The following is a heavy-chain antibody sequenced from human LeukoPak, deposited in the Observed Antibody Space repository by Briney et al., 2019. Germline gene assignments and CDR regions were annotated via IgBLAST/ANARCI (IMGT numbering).Heavy chain of an antibody. CDR2: IYSGGST. CDR3: AKSGYNRFDY. J-gene: IGHJ4*02. V-gene: IGHV3-53*01. CDR1: GFTVSSNY. D-gene: IGHD5-24*01. Sequence: GGSLRLSCAASGFTVSSNYMSWVRQAPGKGLEWVSVIYSGGSTYYADSVKGRFTISRDSSKNTLYLQMNSLRADDTAVYFCAKSGYNRFDYWGQGTLVTVSS.